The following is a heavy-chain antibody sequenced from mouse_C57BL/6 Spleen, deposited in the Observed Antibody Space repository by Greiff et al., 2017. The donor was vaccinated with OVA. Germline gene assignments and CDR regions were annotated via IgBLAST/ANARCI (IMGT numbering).Heavy chain of an antibody. Sequence: QVQLQQPGAELVKPGASVKLSCKASGYTFTSYWMHWVKQRPGQGLEWIGMIHPNSGSTNYNEKFKSKATLTVDKSSSTAYMQLSSLTSEDSAVYYCARNGYYDQYYFDYWGQGTTLTVSS. V-gene: IGHV1-64*01. J-gene: IGHJ2*01. D-gene: IGHD2-3*01. CDR3: ARNGYYDQYYFDY. CDR2: IHPNSGST. CDR1: GYTFTSYW.